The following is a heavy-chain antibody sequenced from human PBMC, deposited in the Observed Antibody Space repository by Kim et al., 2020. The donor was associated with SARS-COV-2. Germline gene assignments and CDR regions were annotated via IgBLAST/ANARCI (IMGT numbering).Heavy chain of an antibody. J-gene: IGHJ6*02. Sequence: SRVTISVDTSKNQFSLKLSSVTAADTAVYYCAREYGDYGDSNYYYYGMDVWGQGTTVTVSS. CDR3: AREYGDYGDSNYYYYGMDV. D-gene: IGHD4-17*01. V-gene: IGHV4-39*07.